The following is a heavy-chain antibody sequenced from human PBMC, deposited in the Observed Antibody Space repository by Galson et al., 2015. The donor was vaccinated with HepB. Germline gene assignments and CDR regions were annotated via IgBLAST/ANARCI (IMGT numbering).Heavy chain of an antibody. CDR1: GFVFGDYA. Sequence: SLRLSCAASGFVFGDYAVHWVLQSPEKGLEWVSGISWNSNNVAYVDSVQGRFTISRDNAKNSLYLQMNSLRAEDTALYYCAKSPYYDFWSDFSYYFDYWGQGTLVTVSS. CDR2: ISWNSNNV. V-gene: IGHV3-9*01. J-gene: IGHJ4*02. D-gene: IGHD3-3*01. CDR3: AKSPYYDFWSDFSYYFDY.